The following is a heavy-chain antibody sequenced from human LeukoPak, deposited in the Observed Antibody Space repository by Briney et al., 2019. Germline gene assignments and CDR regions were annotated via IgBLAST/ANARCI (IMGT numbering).Heavy chain of an antibody. J-gene: IGHJ4*02. CDR1: GYTFTGYY. CDR2: INPNSGGT. D-gene: IGHD1-26*01. V-gene: IGHV1-2*02. CDR3: AREQWELLSLGFDY. Sequence: ASVKVSCKASGYTFTGYYMHWVRQAPGQGLEWMGWINPNSGGTNYAQKFQGRVTMTRDTSISTAYMELSRLRSDDTAVYYCAREQWELLSLGFDYWGQGTLVTVSS.